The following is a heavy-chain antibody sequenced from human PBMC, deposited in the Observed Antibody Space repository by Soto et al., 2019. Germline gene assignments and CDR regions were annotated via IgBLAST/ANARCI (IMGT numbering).Heavy chain of an antibody. Sequence: SETLSLTCTVSGGSISSYYWSWIRQPPGQGLEWIGYIYNSGSTNYNPSLKSRVTISADTSTNQFSLKLRSVSAADTAVYYCARTVDTTTDYYYYGMDVWGQGXTVTVSS. CDR1: GGSISSYY. J-gene: IGHJ6*02. D-gene: IGHD5-18*01. CDR2: IYNSGST. V-gene: IGHV4-59*01. CDR3: ARTVDTTTDYYYYGMDV.